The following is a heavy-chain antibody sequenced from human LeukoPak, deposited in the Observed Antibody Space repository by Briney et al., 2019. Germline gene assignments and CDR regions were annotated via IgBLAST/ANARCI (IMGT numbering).Heavy chain of an antibody. Sequence: GASVKVSCKASGYSFASYGISWVRQAPRQGLEWMGVIIPIFGTANYAQKFQGRVTITTDESMSTASMELSSLRSEDTAVYYCAREFKEYQLLLSYYYYMDVWGKGTTVTVSS. J-gene: IGHJ6*03. CDR2: IIPIFGTA. V-gene: IGHV1-69*05. CDR1: GYSFASYG. CDR3: AREFKEYQLLLSYYYYMDV. D-gene: IGHD2-2*01.